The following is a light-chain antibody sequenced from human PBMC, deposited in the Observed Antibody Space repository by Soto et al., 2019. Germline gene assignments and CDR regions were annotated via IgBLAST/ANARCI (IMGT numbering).Light chain of an antibody. J-gene: IGLJ3*02. CDR2: EGS. CDR3: SSFTSINTWV. CDR1: SSDVGGYNY. V-gene: IGLV2-14*01. Sequence: QSALTQPASVSGSPGQSITISCTGTSSDVGGYNYVSWYQQHPGKAPKLMIYEGSNRPSGVSNRFSGSKSGNTASLTISGLQAEDEADYYCSSFTSINTWVFGGGTKLTVL.